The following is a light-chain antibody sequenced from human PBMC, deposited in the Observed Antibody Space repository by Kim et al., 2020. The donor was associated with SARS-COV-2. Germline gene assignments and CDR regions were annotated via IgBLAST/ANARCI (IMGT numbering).Light chain of an antibody. Sequence: ATVNGKASRNVLSTQSKRNCLTWYQQKPGQPPRLLIYWASTRETGVPDRFSGSGSGTDFTLTISGLQAEDVAVYYCQQYYDNPVTFGEGTKVDIK. CDR1: RNVLSTQSKRNC. CDR3: QQYYDNPVT. CDR2: WAS. J-gene: IGKJ4*01. V-gene: IGKV4-1*01.